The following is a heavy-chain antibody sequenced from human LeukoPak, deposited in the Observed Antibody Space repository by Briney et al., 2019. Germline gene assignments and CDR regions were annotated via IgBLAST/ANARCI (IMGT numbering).Heavy chain of an antibody. D-gene: IGHD3-3*01. J-gene: IGHJ4*02. CDR2: IYYSGST. V-gene: IGHV4-59*01. Sequence: PSETLSLTCAVYGGSFTGYYWSWIRQPPGKGLEFVAYIYYSGSTSYNPSLKSRVTISVDTSKNQFSLKLSSVTAADTATYYCARSYDFWSGDSQFDYWGQGTLVTVPS. CDR3: ARSYDFWSGDSQFDY. CDR1: GGSFTGYY.